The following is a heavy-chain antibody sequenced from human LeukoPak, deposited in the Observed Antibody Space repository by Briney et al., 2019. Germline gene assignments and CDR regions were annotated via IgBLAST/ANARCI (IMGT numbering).Heavy chain of an antibody. D-gene: IGHD4-23*01. CDR3: ARDSYGGNWSLGY. CDR1: GFTFTGYY. J-gene: IGHJ4*02. Sequence: GASVKVSCKASGFTFTGYYMHWVRQAPGQGLEWMGWVNPNSGGTNYAEMFQGRVTMTRDTSITTAYVELSRLTSDDTAVYYCARDSYGGNWSLGYWGQGTLVTVSS. CDR2: VNPNSGGT. V-gene: IGHV1-2*02.